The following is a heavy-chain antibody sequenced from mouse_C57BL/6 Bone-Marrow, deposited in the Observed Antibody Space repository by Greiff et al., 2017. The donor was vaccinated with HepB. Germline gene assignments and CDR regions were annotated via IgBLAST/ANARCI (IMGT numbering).Heavy chain of an antibody. J-gene: IGHJ1*03. CDR2: IYPYNGVS. D-gene: IGHD1-1*01. CDR1: GYSFTGYY. V-gene: IGHV1-31*01. CDR3: ARGGCYFWYFDV. Sequence: EVQVVESGPELVKPGASVKISCKASGYSFTGYYMHWVKQSHGNILDWIGYIYPYNGVSSYNQKFKGKATLTVDKSSSTAYMELRSLTSEDSAVYYCARGGCYFWYFDVWGTGTTVTVSS.